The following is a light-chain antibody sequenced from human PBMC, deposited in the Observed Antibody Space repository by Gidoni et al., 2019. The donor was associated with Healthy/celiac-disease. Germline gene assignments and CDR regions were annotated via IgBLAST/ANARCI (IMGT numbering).Light chain of an antibody. CDR1: QSVVYSSNNKNY. Sequence: DIVMTQSPDSLAVSLGERATINCKSSQSVVYSSNNKNYLAWYQQKPVQPPKLLIYWASTRESGVPDRFSGSGSGTDFTLTISSLQAEDVAVYYCQQYYSTPYTFGQWTKLELK. V-gene: IGKV4-1*01. CDR2: WAS. J-gene: IGKJ2*01. CDR3: QQYYSTPYT.